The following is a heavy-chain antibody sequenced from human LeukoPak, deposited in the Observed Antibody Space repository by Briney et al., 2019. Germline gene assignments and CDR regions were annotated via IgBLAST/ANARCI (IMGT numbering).Heavy chain of an antibody. CDR2: ITTSDGNT. Sequence: GGSLRLSSAASGFTFSSYTMSWVRQAPGKGLEWVSTITTSDGNTYYADSVKGRFTVSRDNSKNTLFLQMNSLRAEDTAVYYCAKDGGLWVSAHWGDSWGRGTLVTVSS. V-gene: IGHV3-23*01. J-gene: IGHJ4*02. CDR3: AKDGGLWVSAHWGDS. CDR1: GFTFSSYT. D-gene: IGHD7-27*01.